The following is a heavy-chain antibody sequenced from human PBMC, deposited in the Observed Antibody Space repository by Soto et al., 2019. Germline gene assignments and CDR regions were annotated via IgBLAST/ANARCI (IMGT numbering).Heavy chain of an antibody. CDR2: IWYDGSNN. CDR1: GFTFSSYG. V-gene: IGHV3-33*01. D-gene: IGHD6-6*01. Sequence: QVQLVESGGGVVQPGRSLRLSCAASGFTFSSYGMHWVRQAPGKGLEWVAVIWYDGSNNYYADSVKGRFTISRDNSKNTLYLQMDSLRAEDTAVYYCSREPGVAAPKGGMDGLGQGTTFTVSS. J-gene: IGHJ6*02. CDR3: SREPGVAAPKGGMDG.